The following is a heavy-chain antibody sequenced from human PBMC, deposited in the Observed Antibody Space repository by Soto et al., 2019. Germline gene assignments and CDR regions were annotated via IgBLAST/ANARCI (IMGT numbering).Heavy chain of an antibody. J-gene: IGHJ4*02. CDR3: ASGESIAAAGVDY. CDR2: IYHSGST. D-gene: IGHD6-13*01. Sequence: SETLSLTCAVSGGSIISGGYSWSWIRQPPGKGLEWIGYIYHSGSTYYNPSLKSRVTISVDRSKNQFSLKLSSVTAADTAVYYCASGESIAAAGVDYWGQGTLVSVSS. V-gene: IGHV4-30-2*01. CDR1: GGSIISGGYS.